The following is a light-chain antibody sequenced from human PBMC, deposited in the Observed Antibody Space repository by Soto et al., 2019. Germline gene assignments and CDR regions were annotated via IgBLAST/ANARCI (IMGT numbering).Light chain of an antibody. Sequence: QSVLTQPPSASGTPGQRVTISCSGSPSDIGRNAVIWYQQLPGAAPKLLVFGNNQRPSGVPDRFSGSKSGTSASLAISNLQSEDEAEYHCATWDDTLSRPVFGVGTKVTVL. CDR3: ATWDDTLSRPV. CDR1: PSDIGRNA. CDR2: GNN. V-gene: IGLV1-44*01. J-gene: IGLJ3*02.